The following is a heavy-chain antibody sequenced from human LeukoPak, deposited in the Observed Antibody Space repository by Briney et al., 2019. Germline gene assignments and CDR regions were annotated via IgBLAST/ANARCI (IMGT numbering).Heavy chain of an antibody. D-gene: IGHD3-10*02. CDR2: ISSGGSTI. Sequence: GGSLRLSCAASGFTFSSYEMNWVRQAPGKGLEWVSYISSGGSTIYYADSVKGRFTISRDNAKNSLYLQMNSLRAEDTAVYCAELGITMIGGVWGKGTTVTISS. CDR1: GFTFSSYE. CDR3: AELGITMIGGV. V-gene: IGHV3-48*03. J-gene: IGHJ6*04.